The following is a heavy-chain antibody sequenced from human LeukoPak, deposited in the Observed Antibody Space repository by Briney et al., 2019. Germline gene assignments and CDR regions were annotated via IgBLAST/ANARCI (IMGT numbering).Heavy chain of an antibody. Sequence: PGGSLRLSCAASGFTVSSNYMSWVRPAPGKGLEWVSVIYSGGSTYYADSVKGRFTISRDNSKNTLYLQMYSLRAEDTAVYYCARDCRSGSYYDYWGQGTLVTVSS. D-gene: IGHD1-26*01. CDR3: ARDCRSGSYYDY. V-gene: IGHV3-53*01. J-gene: IGHJ4*02. CDR2: IYSGGST. CDR1: GFTVSSNY.